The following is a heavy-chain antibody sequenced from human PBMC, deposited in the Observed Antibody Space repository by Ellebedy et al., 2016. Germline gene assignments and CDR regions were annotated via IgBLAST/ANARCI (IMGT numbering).Heavy chain of an antibody. D-gene: IGHD3-16*01. Sequence: GESLKISXAASGFTFSSYWMSWVRQAPGKGLEWVANIKQDGSEKYYVDSVKGRFTISRDNAKNSLYLQMNSLRAEDTAVYYCASKGETYYYSMDVWGQGTTVTVSS. CDR1: GFTFSSYW. J-gene: IGHJ6*02. CDR2: IKQDGSEK. CDR3: ASKGETYYYSMDV. V-gene: IGHV3-7*01.